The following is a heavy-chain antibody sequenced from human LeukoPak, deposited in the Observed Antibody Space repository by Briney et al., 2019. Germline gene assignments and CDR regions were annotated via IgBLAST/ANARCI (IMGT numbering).Heavy chain of an antibody. V-gene: IGHV3-23*01. Sequence: GGSLRLSCAASGFTFSSYAMSWVRQAPGKGLEWVSAISGSGGSTYYADSVKGRFTISRDNSKNTLYLQMNSLRAEDTAVYYCANSKKITIFGVVISPDVWGQGTTVTVSS. D-gene: IGHD3-3*01. CDR3: ANSKKITIFGVVISPDV. CDR2: ISGSGGST. J-gene: IGHJ6*02. CDR1: GFTFSSYA.